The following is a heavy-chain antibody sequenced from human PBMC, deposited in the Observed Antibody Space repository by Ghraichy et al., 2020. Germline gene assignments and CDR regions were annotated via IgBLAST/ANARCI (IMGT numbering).Heavy chain of an antibody. CDR3: AAFPRYCSSTSCYAYYYYGMDV. D-gene: IGHD2-2*01. V-gene: IGHV1-58*02. Sequence: SVKVSCKASGFTFTSSAMQWVRQARGQRLEWIGWIVVGSGNTNYAQKFQERVTITRDMSTSPAYMELSSLRSEDTAVYYCAAFPRYCSSTSCYAYYYYGMDVWGQGTTVTVSS. CDR2: IVVGSGNT. J-gene: IGHJ6*02. CDR1: GFTFTSSA.